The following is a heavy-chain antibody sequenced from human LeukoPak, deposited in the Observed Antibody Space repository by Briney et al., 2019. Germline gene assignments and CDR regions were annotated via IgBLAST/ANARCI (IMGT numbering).Heavy chain of an antibody. CDR2: INTNTGNP. V-gene: IGHV7-4-1*02. CDR1: GYTFTSYA. J-gene: IGHJ6*02. Sequence: ASVKVSCKASGYTFTSYAMNWVRQAPGQGLEWMGWINTNTGNPTYAQGFTGRFVFSLDSSVSTAYLQISSLKAEDTAVYYCARDYSRGSSWQKTYYYYGMDVWGQGTTVTVSS. CDR3: ARDYSRGSSWQKTYYYYGMDV. D-gene: IGHD6-13*01.